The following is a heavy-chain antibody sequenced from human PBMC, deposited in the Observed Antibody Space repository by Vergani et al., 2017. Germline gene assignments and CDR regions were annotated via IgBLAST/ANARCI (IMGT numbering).Heavy chain of an antibody. CDR3: ASEKIVIWETVHYNWFVS. CDR1: GSSISSGSYY. V-gene: IGHV4-61*02. D-gene: IGHD1-26*01. J-gene: IGHJ5*01. CDR2: MYTSGST. Sequence: QVQLQESGPGLVKPSQTLSLTCTVSGSSISSGSYYWSWIRQPAGKGLEWIGPMYTSGSTNYNPSLKSRVIMSVDTAKNQFSLKLTSVAAADTAVYYCASEKIVIWETVHYNWFVSLCAGALAAVA.